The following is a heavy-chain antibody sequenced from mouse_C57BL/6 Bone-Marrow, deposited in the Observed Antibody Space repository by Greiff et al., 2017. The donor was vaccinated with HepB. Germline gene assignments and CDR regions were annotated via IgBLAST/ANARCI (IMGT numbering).Heavy chain of an antibody. CDR2: IWRGGST. D-gene: IGHD2-4*01. Sequence: VQLQQSGPGLVQPSQSLSITCTVSGFSLTSYGVHCVRQSPGKGLEWLGVIWRGGSTDYNAAFMSRLSITKDNSKSQVFFKMNSLQADDTAIYYCAKNGYDYDGYYAMDYWGQGTSVTVSS. CDR3: AKNGYDYDGYYAMDY. CDR1: GFSLTSYG. V-gene: IGHV2-5*01. J-gene: IGHJ4*01.